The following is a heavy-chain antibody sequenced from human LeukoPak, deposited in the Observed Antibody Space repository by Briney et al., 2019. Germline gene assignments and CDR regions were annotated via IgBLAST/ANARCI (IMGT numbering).Heavy chain of an antibody. D-gene: IGHD4-17*01. CDR3: ARDCSNGDYSRNYFDY. V-gene: IGHV3-48*03. J-gene: IGHJ4*02. Sequence: PGGSLRLSCGASGFTFSSYEMNWVRQSPGKGLEWVSYISSATTTYYTDTAKRRFTTSRDNPKNSQYLQKNSQRTADNAVYYCARDCSNGDYSRNYFDYWGQGTLVTVSS. CDR2: ISSATTT. CDR1: GFTFSSYE.